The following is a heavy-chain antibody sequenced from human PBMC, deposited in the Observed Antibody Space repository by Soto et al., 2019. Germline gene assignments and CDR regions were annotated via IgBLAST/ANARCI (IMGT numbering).Heavy chain of an antibody. CDR2: INHSGST. D-gene: IGHD1-26*01. J-gene: IGHJ6*02. Sequence: SETPLTCAVYGGSFSGYYWSCIRHPPGKGLEWIGEINHSGSTNYNPSLKSRVTISVDTSKNQFSLKLSSVTAADTAVYYCARGGRGYYKVYYYGMDVWGQGTTVTVSS. CDR1: GGSFSGYY. V-gene: IGHV4-34*01. CDR3: ARGGRGYYKVYYYGMDV.